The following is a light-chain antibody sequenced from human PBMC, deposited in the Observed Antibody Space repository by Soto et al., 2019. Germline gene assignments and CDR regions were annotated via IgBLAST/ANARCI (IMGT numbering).Light chain of an antibody. CDR2: DVS. J-gene: IGLJ1*01. Sequence: ALTQPRSVSGSPGQSVTISCTGTSSDVGGYNYVSWYQQHPGKAPKLMIYDVSKRPSGVPDRFSGSKSGNTASLTISGLQAEDEADYYCCSYAGSYTLGVFGTGTKLTVL. CDR1: SSDVGGYNY. V-gene: IGLV2-11*01. CDR3: CSYAGSYTLGV.